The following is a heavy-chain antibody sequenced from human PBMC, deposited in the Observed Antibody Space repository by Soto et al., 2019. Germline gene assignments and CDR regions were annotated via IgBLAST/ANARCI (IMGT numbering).Heavy chain of an antibody. Sequence: PSETQSLTCNVSGRSVSRGSYYWNWFRQPPGKGLEWVGYIYYTGATNYNPSLKSRVTISADTSRNHFSLKLTSVTAADTAVYFCARAYCAADYWGRGTLVTVS. CDR2: IYYTGAT. J-gene: IGHJ4*02. V-gene: IGHV4-61*03. CDR3: ARAYCAADY. D-gene: IGHD6-25*01. CDR1: GRSVSRGSYY.